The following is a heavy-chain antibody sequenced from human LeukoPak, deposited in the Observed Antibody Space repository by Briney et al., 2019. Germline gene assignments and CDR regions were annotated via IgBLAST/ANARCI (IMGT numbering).Heavy chain of an antibody. Sequence: PVGSLRLSCAASGFTFSSYSMNWVRQAPGKGLECVSYIDSSSSSIYYADSVKGRFTISRDNAKNSLYLQMNSLRDEDAAVYYCARDRGSYLDYWGQGTLVTVSS. D-gene: IGHD3-16*02. CDR3: ARDRGSYLDY. V-gene: IGHV3-48*02. CDR2: IDSSSSSI. CDR1: GFTFSSYS. J-gene: IGHJ4*02.